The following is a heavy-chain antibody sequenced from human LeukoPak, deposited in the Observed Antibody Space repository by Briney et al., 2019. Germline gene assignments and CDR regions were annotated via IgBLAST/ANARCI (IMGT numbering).Heavy chain of an antibody. CDR1: GYSFTSYW. D-gene: IGHD3-3*01. CDR2: IYPGNSDT. J-gene: IGHJ4*02. V-gene: IGHV5-51*01. Sequence: GESLKISCKGSGYSFTSYWIAWVRQMPGKGLEWMGIIYPGNSDTKYSPSFQGQVTISADKSISTAYLQWSSLKASDTAMYYCARRYTIFGVVTIDYWGQGSKVSVSS. CDR3: ARRYTIFGVVTIDY.